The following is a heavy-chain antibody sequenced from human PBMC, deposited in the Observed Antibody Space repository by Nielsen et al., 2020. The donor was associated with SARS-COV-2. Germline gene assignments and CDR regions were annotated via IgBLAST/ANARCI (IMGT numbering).Heavy chain of an antibody. CDR1: GFTVSSNY. CDR2: IYSGGST. CDR3: ARVAPLRFEGFDY. Sequence: GGSLRLSCAAPGFTVSSNYMSWVRQAPGKGLEWVSVIYSGGSTYYADSVKGRFTISRDNSKNTLYLQMNSLRAEDTAVYYCARVAPLRFEGFDYWGQGTLVTVSS. D-gene: IGHD3-3*01. V-gene: IGHV3-53*01. J-gene: IGHJ4*02.